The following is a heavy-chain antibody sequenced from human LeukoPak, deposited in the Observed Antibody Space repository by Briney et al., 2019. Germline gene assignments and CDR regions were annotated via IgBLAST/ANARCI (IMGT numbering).Heavy chain of an antibody. CDR3: ARRGYYYDSSGPGQWFDP. CDR1: GGSISSSSYY. D-gene: IGHD3-22*01. J-gene: IGHJ5*02. CDR2: IYYSGST. Sequence: SETLSLTCTVSGGSISSSSYYWGWIRQPPGKWLEWIGSIYYSGSTYYNPSLKSRVTISVDTSKNQFSLKLSSVTAADTAVYYCARRGYYYDSSGPGQWFDPWGQGTLVTVSS. V-gene: IGHV4-39*01.